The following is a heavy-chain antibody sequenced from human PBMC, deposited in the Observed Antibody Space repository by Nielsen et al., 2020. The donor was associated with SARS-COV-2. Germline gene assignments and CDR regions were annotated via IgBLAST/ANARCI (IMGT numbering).Heavy chain of an antibody. J-gene: IGHJ4*02. V-gene: IGHV3-21*01. CDR1: GFTFSSYS. CDR3: ARGLRRDYFDY. Sequence: GGSLRLSCAASGFTFSSYSMNWVRQAPGKGLEWVSSISSSSSYIYYADSVKGRFTISRDNAKNTLYLQMNSLRAEDTAVYYCARGLRRDYFDYWGQGTLVTVSS. D-gene: IGHD5/OR15-5a*01. CDR2: ISSSSSYI.